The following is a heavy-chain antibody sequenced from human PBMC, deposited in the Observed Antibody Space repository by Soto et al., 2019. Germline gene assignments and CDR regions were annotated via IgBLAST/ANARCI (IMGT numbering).Heavy chain of an antibody. CDR1: GGSISSYY. Sequence: PSETLFLTCTVSGGSISSYYWSWIRQPAGKGLEWIGRIYTSGSTNYNPSLKSRVTMSVDTSKNQFSLKLSSVTAADTAVYYCARAEALVDYYYYGMDVWGQGTTVTVSS. CDR2: IYTSGST. V-gene: IGHV4-4*07. D-gene: IGHD6-13*01. J-gene: IGHJ6*02. CDR3: ARAEALVDYYYYGMDV.